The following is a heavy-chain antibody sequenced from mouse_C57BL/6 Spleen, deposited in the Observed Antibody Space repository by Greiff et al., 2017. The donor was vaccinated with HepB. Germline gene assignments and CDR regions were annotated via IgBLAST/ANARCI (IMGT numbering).Heavy chain of an antibody. D-gene: IGHD2-3*01. Sequence: EVQLVESGGGLVQPKGSLKLSCAASGFTFNTYAMHWVRQPPGKGLEWVARIRSKSSNYATYYADSVKDRFTISRDDSQSMLYLQMNNLKTEDTAMYYCVREGGGLYDGYYEYFDVWGTGTTVTVSS. CDR1: GFTFNTYA. CDR3: VREGGGLYDGYYEYFDV. J-gene: IGHJ1*03. V-gene: IGHV10-3*01. CDR2: IRSKSSNYAT.